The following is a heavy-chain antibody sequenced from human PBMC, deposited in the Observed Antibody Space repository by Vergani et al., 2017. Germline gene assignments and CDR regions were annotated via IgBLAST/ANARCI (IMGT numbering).Heavy chain of an antibody. J-gene: IGHJ4*02. D-gene: IGHD2-2*01. Sequence: EVQLLESGGGLVQPGGSLRLSCAASGFTFSSYAMSWVRQAPGKGLGWVSAISGSGGSTYYADSVKGRFTSSRDNSKNTLYLQMNSLRAEDTAVYYCAKGYCSSTSCYNFDYWGQGTLVTVSS. CDR2: ISGSGGST. V-gene: IGHV3-23*01. CDR3: AKGYCSSTSCYNFDY. CDR1: GFTFSSYA.